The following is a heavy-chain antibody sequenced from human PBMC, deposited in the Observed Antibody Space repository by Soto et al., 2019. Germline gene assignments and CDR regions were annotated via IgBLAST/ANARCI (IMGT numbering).Heavy chain of an antibody. D-gene: IGHD4-17*01. CDR3: ARDPPGDYTVFDY. Sequence: GGSLRLSCAASGFTFSSYAMHWVRQAPGKGLEWVAVISYDGSNKYYADSVKGRFTISRDNSKNTLYLQMNSLRAEDTAVYYCARDPPGDYTVFDYWGHGTLVTVSS. V-gene: IGHV3-30-3*01. J-gene: IGHJ4*01. CDR2: ISYDGSNK. CDR1: GFTFSSYA.